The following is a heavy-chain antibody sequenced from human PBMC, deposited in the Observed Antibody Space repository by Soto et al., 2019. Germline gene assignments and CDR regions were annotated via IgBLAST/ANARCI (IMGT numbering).Heavy chain of an antibody. J-gene: IGHJ4*02. CDR3: ASAYYYDISAPDY. Sequence: SVKVSCKASGGTFSSYTISWVRQAPGQGLEWMGRIIPILGIANYAQKFQGRVTITADKSTSTAYMELSSLRSEDTAVYYCASAYYYDISAPDYWGQGTRVPVSS. CDR2: IIPILGIA. D-gene: IGHD3-22*01. CDR1: GGTFSSYT. V-gene: IGHV1-69*02.